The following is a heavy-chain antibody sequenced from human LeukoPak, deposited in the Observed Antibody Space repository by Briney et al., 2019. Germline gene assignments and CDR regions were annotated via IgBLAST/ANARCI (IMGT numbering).Heavy chain of an antibody. J-gene: IGHJ4*02. CDR1: GFTFSSYA. Sequence: GGSLRLSCAASGFTFSSYAMSWVRQAPGKGLEWVSAISGSGGSTYYADSVKGRFTISRDNSKNTLYLQMNSLGAEDTAVYYCANRDIVMVITTGSAAQYWGQGTLVTVSS. CDR2: ISGSGGST. CDR3: ANRDIVMVITTGSAAQY. D-gene: IGHD3-22*01. V-gene: IGHV3-23*01.